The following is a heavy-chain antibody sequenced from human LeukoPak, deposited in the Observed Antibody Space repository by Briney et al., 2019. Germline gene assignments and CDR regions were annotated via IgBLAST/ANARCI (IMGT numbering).Heavy chain of an antibody. J-gene: IGHJ3*02. CDR1: GFTFSSYS. V-gene: IGHV3-21*01. D-gene: IGHD3/OR15-3a*01. CDR3: ARDFGGHDFPSFDI. CDR2: ISSSSSYI. Sequence: GRSLRLSCAASGFTFSSYSMNWVRQAPGKGLEWVSSISSSSSYIYYADSVKGRFTISRDNAKNSLYLQMNSLRAEDTAVYYCARDFGGHDFPSFDIWGQGTMVTVSS.